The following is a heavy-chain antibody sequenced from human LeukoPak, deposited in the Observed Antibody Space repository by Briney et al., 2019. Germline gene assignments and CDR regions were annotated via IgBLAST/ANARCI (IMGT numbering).Heavy chain of an antibody. Sequence: SETLSLTCTVSGGSIGSNYWTWIRQPPGKGLEYIGYIYYTGGTNYNPSLKSRVTISVDTSKNQFSLRLSSVTAADTAVYFCAKYGNSGWVVDNWGQGTLVTVSS. V-gene: IGHV4-59*08. CDR1: GGSIGSNY. CDR3: AKYGNSGWVVDN. J-gene: IGHJ4*02. D-gene: IGHD6-19*01. CDR2: IYYTGGT.